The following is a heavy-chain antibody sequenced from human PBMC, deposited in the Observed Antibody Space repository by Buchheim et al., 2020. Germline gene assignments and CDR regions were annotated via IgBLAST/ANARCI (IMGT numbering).Heavy chain of an antibody. CDR1: GGSISSNTYH. V-gene: IGHV4-39*07. CDR2: VYYSATS. Sequence: QLQLQESGPGLVKPSETLSLTCTVSGGSISSNTYHWGWIGRPPGKGLEWIGSVYYSATSYYRTSLKSRVTISVDSPKDQFSRKLTSVTTADTAVYYCASIGAYIYGSNLGFFDSWGPGAL. J-gene: IGHJ4*02. CDR3: ASIGAYIYGSNLGFFDS. D-gene: IGHD5-18*01.